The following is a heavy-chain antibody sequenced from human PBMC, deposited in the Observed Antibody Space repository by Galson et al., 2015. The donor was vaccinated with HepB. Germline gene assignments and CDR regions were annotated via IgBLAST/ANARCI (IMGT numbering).Heavy chain of an antibody. D-gene: IGHD3-10*01. CDR2: ISWDGGST. J-gene: IGHJ5*02. Sequence: SLRLSCAASGFTFNDYTMHWVRQAPGKGLEWVSLISWDGGSTYYADSVKGRFTISRDNSKNTLYLQMNSLRAEDTAVYYCARARSPWGYPMVRGVIPNGPNWFDPWGQGTLVTVSS. CDR3: ARARSPWGYPMVRGVIPNGPNWFDP. V-gene: IGHV3-43*01. CDR1: GFTFNDYT.